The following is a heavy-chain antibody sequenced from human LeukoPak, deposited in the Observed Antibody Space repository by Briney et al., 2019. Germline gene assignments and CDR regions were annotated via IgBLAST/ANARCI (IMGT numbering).Heavy chain of an antibody. D-gene: IGHD5-18*01. CDR3: FGYSYVLNLDY. V-gene: IGHV1-18*01. J-gene: IGHJ4*02. Sequence: GASVKVSCKASGYTFTSYGISWVRQAPGQGLEWMGWISAYNGNTNYAQKLQGRVTMTTDTSTSTAYMELSSLRSEDTAVYYCFGYSYVLNLDYWGQGTLVTVSS. CDR2: ISAYNGNT. CDR1: GYTFTSYG.